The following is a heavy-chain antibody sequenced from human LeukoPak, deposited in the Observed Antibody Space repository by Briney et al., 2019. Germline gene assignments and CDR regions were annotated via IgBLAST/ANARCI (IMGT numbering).Heavy chain of an antibody. Sequence: GGSLRLSCAASGFTFSSYGMHWVRQAPGKGLEWVSSISSSSSYIYYADSVKGRFTISRDNAKNSLYLQMNSLRAEDTAVYYCARLSYCSSTSCLDYWGQGTLVTVSS. V-gene: IGHV3-21*01. CDR3: ARLSYCSSTSCLDY. CDR2: ISSSSSYI. J-gene: IGHJ4*02. D-gene: IGHD2-2*01. CDR1: GFTFSSYG.